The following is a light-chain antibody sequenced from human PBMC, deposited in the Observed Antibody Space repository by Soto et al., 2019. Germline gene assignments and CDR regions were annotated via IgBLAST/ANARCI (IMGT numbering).Light chain of an antibody. Sequence: DIQMTQSPSSLSASLGDRVTITCRASQSISNFLNWYQQRPGKAPKLLIQGASGLQSGVPSRFTGSGSGTEFTLTISSLQPDDFATYYCQQNYHTPPGFGQGTRLEIK. CDR3: QQNYHTPPG. CDR2: GAS. J-gene: IGKJ5*01. V-gene: IGKV1-39*01. CDR1: QSISNF.